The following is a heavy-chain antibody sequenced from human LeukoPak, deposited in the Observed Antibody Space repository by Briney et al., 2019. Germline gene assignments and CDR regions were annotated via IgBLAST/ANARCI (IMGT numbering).Heavy chain of an antibody. CDR1: GGSFSDSF. CDR2: ISHSGNT. J-gene: IGHJ4*02. D-gene: IGHD3-10*01. V-gene: IGHV4-34*01. Sequence: SETLSLTCGVYGGSFSDSFWSWVRQAPEMGMEWIGEISHSGNTKYGPSLESRVTISIDTSKNQVFLKLTSVTAADTAVYYCARGAHYTWDYWGQGTLVTVSS. CDR3: ARGAHYTWDY.